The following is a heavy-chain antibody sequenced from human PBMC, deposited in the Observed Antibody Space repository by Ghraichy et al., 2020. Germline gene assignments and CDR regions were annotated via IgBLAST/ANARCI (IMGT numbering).Heavy chain of an antibody. CDR2: IIPIFGTA. J-gene: IGHJ6*02. D-gene: IGHD6-6*01. V-gene: IGHV1-69*13. CDR1: GGTFSSYA. CDR3: ARVGDYSSSSRTPTVADYYYYYGMDV. Sequence: SVKVSRKASGGTFSSYAISWVRQAPGQGLEWMGGIIPIFGTANYAQKFQGRVTITADESTSTAYMELSSLRSEDTAVYYCARVGDYSSSSRTPTVADYYYYYGMDVWGQGTTVTVSS.